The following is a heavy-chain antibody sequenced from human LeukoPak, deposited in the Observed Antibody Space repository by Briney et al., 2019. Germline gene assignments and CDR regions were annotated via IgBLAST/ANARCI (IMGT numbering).Heavy chain of an antibody. Sequence: AASVRVSCKASGYTFTSFYMHWVRQAPGQGLEWMGIINPSGGSTTYAQKFQGRVTMTRDTSTSTVYMELSSLRSEDTAVYYCARGNPGITGSQADFDYWGQGTLVTVSS. CDR3: ARGNPGITGSQADFDY. V-gene: IGHV1-46*01. D-gene: IGHD1-20*01. CDR1: GYTFTSFY. J-gene: IGHJ4*02. CDR2: INPSGGST.